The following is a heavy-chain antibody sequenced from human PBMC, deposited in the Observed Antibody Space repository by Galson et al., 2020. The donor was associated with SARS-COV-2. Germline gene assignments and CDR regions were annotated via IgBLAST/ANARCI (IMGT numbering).Heavy chain of an antibody. D-gene: IGHD2-21*02. V-gene: IGHV4-39*01. Sequence: SETLSLTCTVSGGSISSSSYYWGWIRQPPGKGLEWIGSIYYSGSTYYNPSLKSRVTISVDTSKNQFSLKLSSVTAADTAVYYCARRRAHIVVVTAIHDAFDIWGQGTMVTVSS. CDR2: IYYSGST. CDR1: GGSISSSSYY. J-gene: IGHJ3*02. CDR3: ARRRAHIVVVTAIHDAFDI.